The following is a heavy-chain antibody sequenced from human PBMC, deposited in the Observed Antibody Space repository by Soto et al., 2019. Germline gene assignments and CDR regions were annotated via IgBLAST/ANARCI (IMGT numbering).Heavy chain of an antibody. CDR3: AKWAYSGYAGFDY. D-gene: IGHD5-12*01. CDR1: GFTFSDYY. V-gene: IGHV3-23*01. Sequence: GGSLRLSCAASGFTFSDYYMSWVRQAPGKGLEWVSLISGSGGNTYYADSVKGRFTISRDSSKNTLYLQMNSLRAEDTAVYYCAKWAYSGYAGFDYWGQGTLVTVSS. J-gene: IGHJ4*02. CDR2: ISGSGGNT.